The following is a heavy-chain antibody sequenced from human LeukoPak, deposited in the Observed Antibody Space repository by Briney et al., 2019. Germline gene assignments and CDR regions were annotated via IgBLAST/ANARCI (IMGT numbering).Heavy chain of an antibody. D-gene: IGHD3-10*01. V-gene: IGHV1-69*13. CDR2: IIPTFGTP. J-gene: IGHJ4*02. CDR3: ARGNRLGSSGSYLSPFDY. Sequence: SMKVSCKASGDTFSRYAINWVRQAPGQGLEWMGGIIPTFGTPNYAQKFQGRVTITADESTSTAYMELSSLRSEDAAVYYCARGNRLGSSGSYLSPFDYWGQGTLVTVSS. CDR1: GDTFSRYA.